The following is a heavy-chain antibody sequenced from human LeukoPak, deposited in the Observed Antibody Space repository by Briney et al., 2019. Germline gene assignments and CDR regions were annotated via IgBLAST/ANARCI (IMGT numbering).Heavy chain of an antibody. CDR1: GDTLTSYY. Sequence: GAAGKVSCKASGDTLTSYYMHWVRQAPGQGLEGRGVINPSGGSTSYAQKFQGRVTMTRDTSTSTVYMELSSLRSEDTAVYYCARGLLVYDSSGYYYIPPAESFQQWGQGTLVTVSS. CDR3: ARGLLVYDSSGYYYIPPAESFQQ. J-gene: IGHJ1*01. V-gene: IGHV1-46*01. CDR2: INPSGGST. D-gene: IGHD3-22*01.